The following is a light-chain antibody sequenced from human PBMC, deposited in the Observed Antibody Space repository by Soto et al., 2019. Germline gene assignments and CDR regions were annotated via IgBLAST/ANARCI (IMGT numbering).Light chain of an antibody. J-gene: IGKJ1*01. V-gene: IGKV2-28*01. CDR1: QSLLHSNGYTY. CDR3: MQALQPPGT. CDR2: LGS. Sequence: DIVLPQSPLSLPVTPGEAASISCRSSQSLLHSNGYTYLDWYLQKPGQSPQLLIYLGSNRASGVPDRFSGSGSGTDFTLKISRVEAEDVGVYYCMQALQPPGTFGQGTKVEIK.